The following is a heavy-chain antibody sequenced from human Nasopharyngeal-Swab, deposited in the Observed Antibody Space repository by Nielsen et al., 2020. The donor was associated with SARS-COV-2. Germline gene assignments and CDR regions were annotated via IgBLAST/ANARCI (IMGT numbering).Heavy chain of an antibody. J-gene: IGHJ4*02. CDR3: AKERSGFFDY. V-gene: IGHV4-4*02. D-gene: IGHD3-22*01. CDR2: IYHSGST. CDR1: GGSISSSNW. Sequence: GSLRLSCAVSGGSISSSNWWSWVRQPPGKGLEWIGEIYHSGSTNYNPSLKSRVTISVDTSKNQFSLKLSSVTAADTAVYYCAKERSGFFDYWGQGTLVTVSS.